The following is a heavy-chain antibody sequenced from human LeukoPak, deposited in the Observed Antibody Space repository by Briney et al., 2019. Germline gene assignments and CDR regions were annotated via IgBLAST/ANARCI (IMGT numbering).Heavy chain of an antibody. CDR2: IIPIFGTA. D-gene: IGHD2-2*01. CDR1: GGTFSSYA. V-gene: IGHV1-69*05. CDR3: ATVEGIVVVPAAIGDSSAYLRALGAFDI. Sequence: GSSVKVSCKASGGTFSSYAISWVRQAPGQGLEWMGGIIPIFGTANYAQKFQGRVTITTDESTSTAYMELSSLRSEDTAVYYCATVEGIVVVPAAIGDSSAYLRALGAFDIWGQGTMVTVSS. J-gene: IGHJ3*02.